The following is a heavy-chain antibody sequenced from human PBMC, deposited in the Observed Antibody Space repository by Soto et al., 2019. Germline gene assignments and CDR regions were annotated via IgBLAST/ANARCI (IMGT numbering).Heavy chain of an antibody. CDR1: DGSISSGDSY. Sequence: SEPLSLTCTISDGSISSGDSYWIRIRQHPGKGLACIGNIFYRGSTYYDPSLESRVTISVDTSTNLFSLKLCSVPAADTAVYYCARVWDFHWQYFGYWGQGTLVTVPS. CDR3: ARVWDFHWQYFGY. CDR2: IFYRGST. J-gene: IGHJ4*02. V-gene: IGHV4-31*03. D-gene: IGHD3-9*01.